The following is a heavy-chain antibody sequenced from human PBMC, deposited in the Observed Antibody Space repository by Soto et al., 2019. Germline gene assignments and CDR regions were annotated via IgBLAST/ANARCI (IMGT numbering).Heavy chain of an antibody. V-gene: IGHV3-73*01. CDR1: GFTFNGAV. Sequence: AXLRLSCASSGFTFNGAVIHWVRQASGKGLEWVGRIRTKPNSYETAYVASVKGRFTISRDDSKNTAYLQMNSLKTEDTAVYYCTTSNLYYWGQGTLVTVS. CDR2: IRTKPNSYET. CDR3: TTSNLYY. J-gene: IGHJ4*02.